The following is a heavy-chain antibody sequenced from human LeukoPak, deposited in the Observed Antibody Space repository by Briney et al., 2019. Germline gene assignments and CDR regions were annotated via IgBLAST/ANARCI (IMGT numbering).Heavy chain of an antibody. CDR3: VRSGYNWGFDY. D-gene: IGHD1-1*01. Sequence: ASVKVSCKASGNTFSNYGINWVRQAPGQGLEWMGWISAYNGNTNYAQKLQGRVTMTTDTSTSTAYMELRSLRSDDTAVYYCVRSGYNWGFDYWGQGTLVTVSS. CDR2: ISAYNGNT. CDR1: GNTFSNYG. J-gene: IGHJ4*02. V-gene: IGHV1-18*01.